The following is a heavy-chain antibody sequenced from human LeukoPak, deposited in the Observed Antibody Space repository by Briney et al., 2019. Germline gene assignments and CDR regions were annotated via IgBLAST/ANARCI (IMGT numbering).Heavy chain of an antibody. CDR1: GFPFSSYG. CDR3: AKDRIEMATTFDY. Sequence: GRSLRLSCAASGFPFSSYGMHWVRQAPGKGLEWVDVLSYDGSNKYYADAGKGRFTVSRDNSKNTLYLQMNSLRAEDTAVYYCAKDRIEMATTFDYWGQGTLVTVSS. V-gene: IGHV3-30*18. J-gene: IGHJ4*02. CDR2: LSYDGSNK. D-gene: IGHD5-24*01.